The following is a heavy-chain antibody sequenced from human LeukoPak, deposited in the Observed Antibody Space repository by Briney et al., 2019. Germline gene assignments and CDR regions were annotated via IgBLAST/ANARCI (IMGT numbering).Heavy chain of an antibody. CDR1: GFTVSSNY. D-gene: IGHD3-22*01. Sequence: GGSLRLSCAASGFTVSSNYMSWVRQAPGKGLEWASDIYSGGSTYDAESVKGRFTISRDNSKNRVDLKRNSLEAEDTAVYYCAREYDSSTGTYDAFDIWGQGTMVPVSS. V-gene: IGHV3-53*01. CDR2: IYSGGST. J-gene: IGHJ3*02. CDR3: AREYDSSTGTYDAFDI.